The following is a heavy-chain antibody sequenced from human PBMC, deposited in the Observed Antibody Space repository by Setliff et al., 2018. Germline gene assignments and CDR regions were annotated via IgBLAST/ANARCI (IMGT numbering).Heavy chain of an antibody. V-gene: IGHV4-34*01. CDR1: GGSFSAYY. D-gene: IGHD6-6*01. CDR3: ASGREAAQGEDYYYYMDV. CDR2: INHSGST. Sequence: PSETLSLTCAVHGGSFSAYYWSWIRQPPGKGLEWIGEINHSGSTNYNPSLKSRVTISVDTSKNQFSLKLSSVTAADTAVYYCASGREAAQGEDYYYYMDVWGKGTTVTVSS. J-gene: IGHJ6*03.